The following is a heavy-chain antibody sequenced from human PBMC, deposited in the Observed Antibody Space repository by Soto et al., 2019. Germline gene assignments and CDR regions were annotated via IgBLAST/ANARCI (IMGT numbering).Heavy chain of an antibody. D-gene: IGHD1-1*01. J-gene: IGHJ4*02. CDR3: ASHQGIYKYYFDY. CDR2: ITGNGHNT. CDR1: GFTLGSYW. V-gene: IGHV3-23*01. Sequence: GGSLRLSCAASGFTLGSYWMHWVRQAPGKGLEWVSGITGNGHNTYYAESVKGRFTISRDNSKNTLYLQMDSLRAEDAAEYYCASHQGIYKYYFDYWGQGTLVTVSS.